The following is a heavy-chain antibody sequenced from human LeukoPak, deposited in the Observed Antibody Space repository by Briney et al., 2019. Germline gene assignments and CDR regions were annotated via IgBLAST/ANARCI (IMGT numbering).Heavy chain of an antibody. V-gene: IGHV4-39*01. D-gene: IGHD6-13*01. CDR3: ASPYSSSWYGADQPTTKQDY. J-gene: IGHJ4*02. CDR2: IYYSGST. CDR1: GGSISSSSYY. Sequence: SETLSLTCTVSGGSISSSSYYWGWIRQPPGKGLEWIGSIYYSGSTYYNPSLKSRVTISVDTSKNQFSLKLSSVTAADTAVYYCASPYSSSWYGADQPTTKQDYWGQGTLVTVSS.